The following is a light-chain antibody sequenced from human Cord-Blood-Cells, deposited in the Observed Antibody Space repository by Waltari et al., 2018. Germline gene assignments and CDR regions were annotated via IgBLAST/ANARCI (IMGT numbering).Light chain of an antibody. CDR1: QSVLYSSNNKNY. J-gene: IGKJ5*01. CDR2: WAS. V-gene: IGKV4-1*01. Sequence: DIVMTQSPDSLAVSLVERATINCKSRQSVLYSSNNKNYLAWYQQKPGQPPKLLIYWASTRESGVPDRFSGSGSGTDFTLTISSLQAEDVAVYYCQQYYSTVTFGQGTRLEIK. CDR3: QQYYSTVT.